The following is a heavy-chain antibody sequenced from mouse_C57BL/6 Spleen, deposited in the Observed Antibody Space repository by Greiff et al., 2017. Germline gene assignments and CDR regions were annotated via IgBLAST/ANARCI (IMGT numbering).Heavy chain of an antibody. Sequence: VQLQQPGAELVKPGASVKMSCKASGYTFTSYWITWVKQRPGQGLEWIGDIYPGSGSTNYNEKFKSKATRTVDTSSSTAYMQLSSLTSEDSAVYYCARSGYDYDAGFAYWGQGTLVTVSA. CDR1: GYTFTSYW. CDR3: ARSGYDYDAGFAY. CDR2: IYPGSGST. D-gene: IGHD2-4*01. V-gene: IGHV1-55*01. J-gene: IGHJ3*01.